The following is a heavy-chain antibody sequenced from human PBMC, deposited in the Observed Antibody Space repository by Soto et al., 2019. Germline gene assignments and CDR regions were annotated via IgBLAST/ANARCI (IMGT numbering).Heavy chain of an antibody. V-gene: IGHV3-53*04. Sequence: GGSLRLSCSVSGFTVSNNYMNWVRQAPGKGLDWVSVIYSYDTTFYADSGKGRFTISRHNSKNTLYLQMNSLRAEDTAVYYCAREGGYYYYFDYWGQGAMVTVSS. CDR2: IYSYDTT. J-gene: IGHJ4*02. CDR1: GFTVSNNY. D-gene: IGHD1-26*01. CDR3: AREGGYYYYFDY.